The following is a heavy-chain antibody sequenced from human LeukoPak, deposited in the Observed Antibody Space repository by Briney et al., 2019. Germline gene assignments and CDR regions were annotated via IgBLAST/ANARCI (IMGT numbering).Heavy chain of an antibody. V-gene: IGHV3-11*01. CDR1: GFIFSDYY. D-gene: IGHD3-10*01. J-gene: IGHJ4*02. CDR3: ARYVFSYGSGSYLAH. CDR2: ISASGGSI. Sequence: GGSLRLSCTASGFIFSDYYMSWIRQAPGKGLEWISDISASGGSIYYADSVKGRFTISRDSAKNSLYLQMNSLRAEDSAVYYCARYVFSYGSGSYLAHWGQGTLVTVSS.